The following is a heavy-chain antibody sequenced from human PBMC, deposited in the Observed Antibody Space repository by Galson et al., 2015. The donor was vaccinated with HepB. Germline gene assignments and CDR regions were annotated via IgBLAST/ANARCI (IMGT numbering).Heavy chain of an antibody. CDR2: ISTYNGNT. V-gene: IGHV1-18*04. CDR3: ARDGGRYLYYIDY. CDR1: GYTFSNCG. Sequence: SVKVSCKASGYTFSNCGFSWVRQAPGQGLEWMGWISTYNGNTNYAQNLQGRVTMTTDTSTSTAYMELRSLRSDDTAVYYCARDGGRYLYYIDYWGQGTLVTVSS. J-gene: IGHJ4*02. D-gene: IGHD1-26*01.